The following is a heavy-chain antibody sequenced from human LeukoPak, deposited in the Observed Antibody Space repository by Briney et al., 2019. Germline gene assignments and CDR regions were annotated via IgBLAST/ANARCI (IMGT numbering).Heavy chain of an antibody. D-gene: IGHD1-26*01. V-gene: IGHV4-61*02. CDR1: GGSISSGSYY. J-gene: IGHJ1*01. Sequence: SETLSLTCTVSGGSISSGSYYWSWIRQPAGKGLEWIGRIYTSGSTNYNHSLKSRVTISVDTSKNQFSLKLSPVTAADTAVYYCASYNPSGSYHGPYFQHGAQGTLVTVSS. CDR3: ASYNPSGSYHGPYFQH. CDR2: IYTSGST.